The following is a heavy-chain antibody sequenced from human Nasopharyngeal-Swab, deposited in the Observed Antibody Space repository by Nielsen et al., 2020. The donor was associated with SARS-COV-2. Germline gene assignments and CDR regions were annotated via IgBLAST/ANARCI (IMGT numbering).Heavy chain of an antibody. CDR2: ISYNGSNK. Sequence: GESLKISCAASGFTFSSYAMHWVRQAPGKGLEWVAVISYNGSNKYYADSMKGRITIARDNSKNTLELQMNSLRAEDTAVYYCASSACIAAPTGMDVWGQGTTVTVSS. CDR3: ASSACIAAPTGMDV. D-gene: IGHD6-13*01. V-gene: IGHV3-30*04. CDR1: GFTFSSYA. J-gene: IGHJ6*02.